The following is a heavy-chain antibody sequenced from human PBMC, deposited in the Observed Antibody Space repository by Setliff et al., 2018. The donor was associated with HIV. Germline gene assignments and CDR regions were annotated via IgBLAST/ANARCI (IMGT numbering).Heavy chain of an antibody. J-gene: IGHJ4*02. CDR3: ARDATVISWGFDF. Sequence: LSLTCTVSGGSISSGGYYWSWIRQHPGKGLEWIGYIYYSGSTYYDPSLKSRVTISVDTSKNQFSLKLTSVTAADTAVYYCARDATVISWGFDFWGQGTLVTVSS. CDR2: IYYSGST. D-gene: IGHD6-13*01. V-gene: IGHV4-31*03. CDR1: GGSISSGGYY.